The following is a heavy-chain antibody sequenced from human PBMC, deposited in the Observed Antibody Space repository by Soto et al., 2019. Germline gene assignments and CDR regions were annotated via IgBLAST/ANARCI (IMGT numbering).Heavy chain of an antibody. CDR3: ARAATHPNKDYDY. CDR2: INSDGSST. Sequence: SLRLSCAASGFTFSSYWMHWVRQAPGKGLVWVSRINSDGSSTSYADSVKGRFTISRDNAKNTLHLQMNSLRAEDTAVYYCARAATHPNKDYDYWGQGTLVTVSS. D-gene: IGHD7-27*01. J-gene: IGHJ4*02. CDR1: GFTFSSYW. V-gene: IGHV3-74*01.